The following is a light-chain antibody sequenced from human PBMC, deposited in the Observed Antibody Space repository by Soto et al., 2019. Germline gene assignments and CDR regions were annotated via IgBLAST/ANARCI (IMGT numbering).Light chain of an antibody. CDR3: GVWDDSLFYV. CDR1: ASNIGGNA. Sequence: QSVLTQAPSASGTPGQRVTISCSGSASNIGGNAVSWYQQPPRTAPKLLIYNDNQRPSGVPDRFSASKSDTSASLAISGLQSEDEADYYCGVWDDSLFYVFGSGTKLTVL. V-gene: IGLV1-44*01. J-gene: IGLJ1*01. CDR2: NDN.